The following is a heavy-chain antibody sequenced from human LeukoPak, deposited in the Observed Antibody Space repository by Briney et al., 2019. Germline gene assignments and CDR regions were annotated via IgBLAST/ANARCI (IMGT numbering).Heavy chain of an antibody. J-gene: IGHJ3*02. Sequence: GGSLRLSCTASRFTFSSYAMSWVRQAPGKGLEWVSAISGSGDNTYYTDSVKGRFTISRDNSKNTLYLQMNSLRAEDTAVYYCAREKYYYDSSGPAFDIWGQGTMVTVSS. CDR2: ISGSGDNT. CDR1: RFTFSSYA. D-gene: IGHD3-22*01. V-gene: IGHV3-23*01. CDR3: AREKYYYDSSGPAFDI.